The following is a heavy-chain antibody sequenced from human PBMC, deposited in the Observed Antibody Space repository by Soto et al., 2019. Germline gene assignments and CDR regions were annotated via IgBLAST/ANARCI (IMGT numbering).Heavy chain of an antibody. CDR2: VYYTGST. J-gene: IGHJ6*03. Sequence: QVQLQESGPGLVRPSETLSLTCTVSGGSISNFYWSWIRHPPGKGLEWIGYVYYTGSTSYNPSLMRRVTFSADSSRGQFSLRLNSVTAADTAVYYCARTVLGPDLLADSFVDYYYYMDVWGQGTTVTVSS. CDR1: GGSISNFY. CDR3: ARTVLGPDLLADSFVDYYYYMDV. V-gene: IGHV4-59*08. D-gene: IGHD3-9*01.